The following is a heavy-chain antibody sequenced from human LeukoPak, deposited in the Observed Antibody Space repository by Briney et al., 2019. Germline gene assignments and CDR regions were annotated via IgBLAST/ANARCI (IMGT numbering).Heavy chain of an antibody. Sequence: SETLSLTCTVSGGSISSSSYYWGWTRQPPGKGLEWIGSIYYSGSTYYNPSLKSRVTISVDTSKNQFSLKLSSVTAADTAVYYCARDRARGRRLDSGYDPRGDNWFDPWGQGTLVTVSS. CDR2: IYYSGST. CDR1: GGSISSSSYY. V-gene: IGHV4-39*07. J-gene: IGHJ5*02. D-gene: IGHD5-12*01. CDR3: ARDRARGRRLDSGYDPRGDNWFDP.